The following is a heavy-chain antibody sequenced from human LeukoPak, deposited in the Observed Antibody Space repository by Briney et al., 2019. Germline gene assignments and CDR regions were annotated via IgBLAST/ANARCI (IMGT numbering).Heavy chain of an antibody. Sequence: GGSLRLSCAASGFTFSNCWMSWVRQSPGGGREWVANIDQDGSAEYYVDSVGGRFTVSRDNAKNSLYLQIDSLRAEDTAVYYCARADSYGSILDYWGRGTLVTVSS. D-gene: IGHD5-18*01. CDR2: IDQDGSAE. CDR3: ARADSYGSILDY. CDR1: GFTFSNCW. V-gene: IGHV3-7*04. J-gene: IGHJ4*02.